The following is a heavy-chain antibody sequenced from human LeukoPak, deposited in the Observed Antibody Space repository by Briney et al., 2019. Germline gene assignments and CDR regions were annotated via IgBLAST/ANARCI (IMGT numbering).Heavy chain of an antibody. CDR2: ISGSGGST. CDR3: AKGSRAFIPTATDY. CDR1: GFTFSSYA. J-gene: IGHJ4*02. V-gene: IGHV3-23*01. D-gene: IGHD4-17*01. Sequence: GGSLRLSCAASGFTFSSYAVSWVRQAPGKGLEWVSAISGSGGSTYYADSVKGRFTISRDNSKNTLYLQMNSLRAEDTAVYYCAKGSRAFIPTATDYWGQGTLVTVSS.